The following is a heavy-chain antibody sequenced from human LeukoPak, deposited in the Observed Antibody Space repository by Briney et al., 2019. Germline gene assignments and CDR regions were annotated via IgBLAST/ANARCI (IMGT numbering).Heavy chain of an antibody. CDR1: GFNFSTYW. J-gene: IGHJ4*02. Sequence: GGSLRLSCTASGFNFSTYWMNWVRQAPGKGLEWVSVISGSGRSTYYADSVKGRFTISRDKSENSLYLQMNSLRVEDTAIYYCAKSIVNSGTYIPFDYWGQGTLVTVSS. CDR2: ISGSGRST. V-gene: IGHV3-23*01. D-gene: IGHD1-26*01. CDR3: AKSIVNSGTYIPFDY.